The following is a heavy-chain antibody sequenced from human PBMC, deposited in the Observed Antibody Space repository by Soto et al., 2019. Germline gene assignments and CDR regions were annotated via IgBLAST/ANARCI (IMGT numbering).Heavy chain of an antibody. Sequence: EVQLMESGGGLVQPGGSLRLSCAASGFSFSSNWMHWVRQAPGMGLVWVSRINNDGSRTIYADSVKGRFTISRDNAKNTLYLQMNTLRAEDTAVYYCAGSVTGSHAYEIWGQGATVTVSS. J-gene: IGHJ3*02. D-gene: IGHD3-10*01. CDR1: GFSFSSNW. V-gene: IGHV3-74*01. CDR2: INNDGSRT. CDR3: AGSVTGSHAYEI.